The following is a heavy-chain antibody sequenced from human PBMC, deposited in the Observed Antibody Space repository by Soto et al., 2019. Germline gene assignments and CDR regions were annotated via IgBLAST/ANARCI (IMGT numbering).Heavy chain of an antibody. V-gene: IGHV1-8*01. J-gene: IGHJ4*02. D-gene: IGHD2-15*01. CDR1: GYTFTSYD. Sequence: ASVKVSCKASGYTFTSYDINWVRQATGQGLEWMGWMNPNSGNTGYAQKFQGRVTMTRNTSISTAYMELSSLRSEDTAVYYCARGTYCSGGSCYFIFDYWGQGTLVTVSS. CDR2: MNPNSGNT. CDR3: ARGTYCSGGSCYFIFDY.